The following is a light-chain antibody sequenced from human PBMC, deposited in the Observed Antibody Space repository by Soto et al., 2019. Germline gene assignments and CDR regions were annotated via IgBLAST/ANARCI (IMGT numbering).Light chain of an antibody. V-gene: IGKV3-11*01. CDR2: DAS. J-gene: IGKJ5*01. Sequence: EIVLTQSPATLSLSPGERATLSCRASESISTYLGWYQQKPGNAPRPLIYDASNRATGIPARFSGSGSGTEFTLTISSLEPEDSAVYFCQQRSSGVTFGQGTRLEIK. CDR3: QQRSSGVT. CDR1: ESISTY.